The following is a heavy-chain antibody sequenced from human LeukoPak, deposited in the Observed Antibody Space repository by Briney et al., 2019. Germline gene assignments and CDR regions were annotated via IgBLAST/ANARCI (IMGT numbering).Heavy chain of an antibody. Sequence: KPGGSLRLSCAASGLTFSDYYMSCSRQTPREGVEWVLDITSSSNTNTADSVKGRFTISRDNTENSLYLQMNGLRVEDTAVYYCARAYGYDYWGQGALVTVSS. CDR2: ITSSSNT. CDR1: GLTFSDYY. CDR3: ARAYGYDY. D-gene: IGHD5-24*01. J-gene: IGHJ4*02. V-gene: IGHV3-11*05.